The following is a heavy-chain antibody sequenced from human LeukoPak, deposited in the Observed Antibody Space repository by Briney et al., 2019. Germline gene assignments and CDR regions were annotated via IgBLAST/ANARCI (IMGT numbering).Heavy chain of an antibody. Sequence: PGGSLRLSCTASGFTFGNYWMTWVRQAPGKGLEWVANIKQDGNEKYHVDSVKGRFTISRDNTKNSLYLQMNSLRAEDTAVYYCVRDPVVVPRGSWFDSWGQGTLVTVSS. CDR3: VRDPVVVPRGSWFDS. CDR1: GFTFGNYW. V-gene: IGHV3-7*01. D-gene: IGHD1-26*01. J-gene: IGHJ5*01. CDR2: IKQDGNEK.